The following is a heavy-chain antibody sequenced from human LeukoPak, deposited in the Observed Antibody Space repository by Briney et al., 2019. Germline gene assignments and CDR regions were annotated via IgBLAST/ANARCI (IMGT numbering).Heavy chain of an antibody. V-gene: IGHV4-59*01. CDR3: ARVDGYSYSY. Sequence: PSETLSLTCTVSGGSISNYYWNWIRQPPGKGLEWIGYISYSGSTNYNPSLKSRVTISVDTSKNQVSLKLSSVTAADTAVYYCARVDGYSYSYWGQGTLVTVSS. CDR1: GGSISNYY. CDR2: ISYSGST. D-gene: IGHD5-24*01. J-gene: IGHJ4*02.